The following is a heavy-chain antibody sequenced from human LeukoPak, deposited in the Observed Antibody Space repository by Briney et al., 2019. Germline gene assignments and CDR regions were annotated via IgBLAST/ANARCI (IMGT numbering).Heavy chain of an antibody. CDR3: ARHAVATYIPAEYFQH. CDR1: GYSISSGYY. Sequence: SETLSLTCTVSGYSISSGYYWGWIRQPPGKGLEWIGSIYHSGSTYYNPSLKSRVTISVDTSKNQFSLKLSSVTAADTAVYYCARHAVATYIPAEYFQHWGQGTLVTVSS. V-gene: IGHV4-38-2*02. J-gene: IGHJ1*01. D-gene: IGHD2-2*02. CDR2: IYHSGST.